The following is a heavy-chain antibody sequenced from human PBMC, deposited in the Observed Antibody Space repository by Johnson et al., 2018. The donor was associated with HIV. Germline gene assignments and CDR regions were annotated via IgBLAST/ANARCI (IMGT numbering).Heavy chain of an antibody. V-gene: IGHV3-9*01. CDR3: AKDGAGPDAFDI. Sequence: VQVVESGGGLVQPGRSLRLSCTVSGFTFDHYAMHWVRQAPGKGLEWVSGISWNGGRIDYADSVKGRFTISRDNAKNSLYLQMNSLRAEDTAVYYCAKDGAGPDAFDIWGQGTMVTVSS. CDR2: ISWNGGRI. CDR1: GFTFDHYA. J-gene: IGHJ3*02.